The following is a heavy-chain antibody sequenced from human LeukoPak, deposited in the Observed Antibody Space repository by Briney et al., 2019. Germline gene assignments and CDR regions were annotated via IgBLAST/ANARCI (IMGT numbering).Heavy chain of an antibody. Sequence: SSETLSLTCTVSGGSISSSSYYWGWIRQPPGKGLEWIGSIYYSGSTYYNPSLKSRVTISVDTSKNQFSLKLSSVTAADTAVYYCARSEMATITDYWGQGTLVTVSS. D-gene: IGHD5-24*01. CDR1: GGSISSSSYY. CDR2: IYYSGST. J-gene: IGHJ4*02. V-gene: IGHV4-39*01. CDR3: ARSEMATITDY.